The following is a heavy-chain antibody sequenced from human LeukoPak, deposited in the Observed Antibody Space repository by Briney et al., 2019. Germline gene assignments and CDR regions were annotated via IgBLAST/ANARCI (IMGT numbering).Heavy chain of an antibody. V-gene: IGHV1-18*01. CDR2: ISAYNGNT. J-gene: IGHJ4*02. D-gene: IGHD5-18*01. CDR1: GYTFTSYG. CDR3: ARVEFRGNSYPGKLRY. Sequence: ASVKVSCEASGYTFTSYGISWVRQAPGQGLEWMAWISAYNGNTNYAQKLQGRVTMTTDTSTSTAYMELRSLRSDDTAVYYCARVEFRGNSYPGKLRYWGQGTLVTVSS.